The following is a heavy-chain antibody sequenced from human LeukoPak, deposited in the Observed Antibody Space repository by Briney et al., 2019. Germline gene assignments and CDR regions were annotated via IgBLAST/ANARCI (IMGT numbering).Heavy chain of an antibody. Sequence: PGGSLRLSCAASRFTLNTYAMSWVRQAPGKGLEWVSAISGSGGTTSYADSVKGRFTISRDNSKNTLYLQMNSLRAEDTAVYYCAKGSDYYGSGSYYNFGYWGQGTLVTVSS. CDR2: ISGSGGTT. V-gene: IGHV3-23*01. D-gene: IGHD3-10*01. CDR1: RFTLNTYA. J-gene: IGHJ4*02. CDR3: AKGSDYYGSGSYYNFGY.